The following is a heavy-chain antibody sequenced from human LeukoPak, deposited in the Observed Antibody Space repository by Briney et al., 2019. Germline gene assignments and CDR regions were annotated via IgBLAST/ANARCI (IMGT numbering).Heavy chain of an antibody. CDR1: GGSISSYY. D-gene: IGHD3-22*01. J-gene: IGHJ4*02. Sequence: PSETLSLTCTVSGGSISSYYWSWIRQPPGKGLEWIGCIYYSGYTNYNPSLKSRVTISVDTSKNQFSLKLSSVTAADTAVYYCARVTGYMIEDYFDYWGQGTLVTVSS. V-gene: IGHV4-59*01. CDR2: IYYSGYT. CDR3: ARVTGYMIEDYFDY.